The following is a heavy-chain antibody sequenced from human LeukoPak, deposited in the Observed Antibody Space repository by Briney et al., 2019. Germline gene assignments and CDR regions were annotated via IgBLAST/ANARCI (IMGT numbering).Heavy chain of an antibody. J-gene: IGHJ4*02. CDR1: GYTFTSYG. CDR3: ARVPAWYYDSSGYYPVRLPAWYYFDY. V-gene: IGHV1-18*01. Sequence: GASVKVSCKASGYTFTSYGISWVRQAPGQGLEWMGWISAYNGNTNYAQKLQGRVTMTTDTSTSTAYMELRSLRSDDTAVYYCARVPAWYYDSSGYYPVRLPAWYYFDYWGQGTLVTVSS. CDR2: ISAYNGNT. D-gene: IGHD3-22*01.